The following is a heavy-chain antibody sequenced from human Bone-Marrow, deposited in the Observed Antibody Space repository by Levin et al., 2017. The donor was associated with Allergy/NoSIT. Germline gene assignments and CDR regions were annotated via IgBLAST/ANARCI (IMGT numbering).Heavy chain of an antibody. J-gene: IGHJ6*02. CDR2: IYSSGRT. CDR1: GGSFGSYY. D-gene: IGHD3-10*01. CDR3: ARGRVGHGLDV. V-gene: IGHV4-59*01. Sequence: SETLSLTCTVSGGSFGSYYWTWVRQPPGKGLEWIGYIYSSGRTNYNRSLKSRLTISVDTSKNQFSLNLTSLTAADTAIFYCARGRVGHGLDVWGQGTTVIVSS.